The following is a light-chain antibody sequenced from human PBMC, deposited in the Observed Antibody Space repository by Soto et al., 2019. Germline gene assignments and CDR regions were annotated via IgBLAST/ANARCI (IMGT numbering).Light chain of an antibody. Sequence: QSALTQPRSVSGSPGQSLTISCTGTSSVVGGYNYVSWYQQHPGKAPKLMIYDVTKRPSGVPDRFSGSKSGNTASLTISGLQAEDEADYYCCSHAGTYTYVFGTGTKVTVL. CDR3: CSHAGTYTYV. V-gene: IGLV2-11*01. J-gene: IGLJ1*01. CDR1: SSVVGGYNY. CDR2: DVT.